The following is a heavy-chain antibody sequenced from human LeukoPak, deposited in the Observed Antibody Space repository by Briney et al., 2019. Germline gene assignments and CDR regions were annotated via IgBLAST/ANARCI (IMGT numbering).Heavy chain of an antibody. Sequence: SVKVSCEASGGTFSSYAISWVRQAPGQGLEWMGRIIPILGIANYAQKFQGRVTITADKSTSTAYMELSSLRSEDTAVYYCARSSTQVVVPAADGAFDIWGQGTMVTVSS. CDR1: GGTFSSYA. CDR3: ARSSTQVVVPAADGAFDI. V-gene: IGHV1-69*04. CDR2: IIPILGIA. J-gene: IGHJ3*02. D-gene: IGHD2-2*01.